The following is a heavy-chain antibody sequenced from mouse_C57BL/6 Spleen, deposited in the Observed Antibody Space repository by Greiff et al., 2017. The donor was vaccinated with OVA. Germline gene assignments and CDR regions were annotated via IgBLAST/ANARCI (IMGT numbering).Heavy chain of an antibody. J-gene: IGHJ4*01. D-gene: IGHD2-5*01. CDR3: AREGASYYSNYYAMDY. CDR2: IYPGSGST. CDR1: GYTFTSYW. V-gene: IGHV1-55*01. Sequence: QVQLQQSGAELVKPGASVKMSCKASGYTFTSYWITWVKQRPGQGLEWIGDIYPGSGSTNYNEKFKSKATLTVDTSSSTAYMQLSSLTSEDSAVYYCAREGASYYSNYYAMDYWGQGTSVTVSS.